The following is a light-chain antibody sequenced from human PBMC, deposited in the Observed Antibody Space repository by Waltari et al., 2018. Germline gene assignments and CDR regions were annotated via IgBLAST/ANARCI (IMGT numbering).Light chain of an antibody. Sequence: QSALTQPPSASGSLGQSITIPCTGISTAVEGYDPVFWYQQHPGKAPKLLIYEVTKRPSGVPDRFSGSKSDNTASLAVSGLQAEDEADYYCSSYAGGSSLMFGGGTKLTVL. J-gene: IGLJ3*02. V-gene: IGLV2-8*01. CDR1: STAVEGYDP. CDR3: SSYAGGSSLM. CDR2: EVT.